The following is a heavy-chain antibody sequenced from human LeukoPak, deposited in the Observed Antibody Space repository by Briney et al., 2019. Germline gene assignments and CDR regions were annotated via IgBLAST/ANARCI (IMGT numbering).Heavy chain of an antibody. D-gene: IGHD4-17*01. CDR1: GFTFSSYG. V-gene: IGHV3-23*01. J-gene: IGHJ6*04. CDR3: AKGRAYGDYADV. Sequence: QPGGSLRLSCAASGFTFSSYGMSRVRQAPGKGLEWVSTISGTSGSTYYADSVKGRFTISRDNSKNTLYLQMNSLRAEDTAVYYCAKGRAYGDYADVWAKGTTATVSS. CDR2: ISGTSGST.